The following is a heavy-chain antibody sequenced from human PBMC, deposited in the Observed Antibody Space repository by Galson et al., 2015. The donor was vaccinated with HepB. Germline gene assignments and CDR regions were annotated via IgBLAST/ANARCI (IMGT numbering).Heavy chain of an antibody. Sequence: SLRLSCAASGFTFDDYAMHWVRQAPGKGLEWVSGISWNSGSIGYADSVKGRFTISRDNAKNSLYLQLNSLRAEDTALYFCAKGVVSTGFDYWGQGTLVTVSS. J-gene: IGHJ4*02. CDR2: ISWNSGSI. CDR3: AKGVVSTGFDY. CDR1: GFTFDDYA. V-gene: IGHV3-9*01. D-gene: IGHD3-3*01.